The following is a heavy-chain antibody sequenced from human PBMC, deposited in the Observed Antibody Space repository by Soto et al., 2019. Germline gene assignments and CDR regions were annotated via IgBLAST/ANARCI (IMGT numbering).Heavy chain of an antibody. CDR2: IHHSGAT. D-gene: IGHD7-27*01. Sequence: QVQLQESGPGLVKPSGTLSLTCAVSGGSISTNIWWTWVRQPPGKGLEWIGEIHHSGATNYNPSLESRLTISVDKSDNQFSLRLTSVTAADTALYFCARRPIGGRFCETAECGNFDYWGQGTLVTVSS. CDR1: GGSISTNIW. V-gene: IGHV4-4*02. J-gene: IGHJ4*02. CDR3: ARRPIGGRFCETAECGNFDY.